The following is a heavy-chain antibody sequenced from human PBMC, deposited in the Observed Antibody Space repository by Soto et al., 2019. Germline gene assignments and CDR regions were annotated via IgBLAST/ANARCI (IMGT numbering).Heavy chain of an antibody. CDR1: GFTFSSYS. Sequence: GGSLRLSCAASGFTFSSYSMNWVRQAPGKGLEWVSSISSSSSYIYYADSVKGRFTISRDNAKNSLYLQMNSLRAEDTAVYYCARSARAGDPSATAIQDAFDIWGQGTMVTVSS. D-gene: IGHD2-2*02. J-gene: IGHJ3*02. CDR3: ARSARAGDPSATAIQDAFDI. CDR2: ISSSSSYI. V-gene: IGHV3-21*01.